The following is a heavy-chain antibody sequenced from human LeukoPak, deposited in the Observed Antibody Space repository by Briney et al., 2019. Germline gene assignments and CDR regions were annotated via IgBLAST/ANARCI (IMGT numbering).Heavy chain of an antibody. CDR1: GYTFSSYG. CDR2: ISGYNGNT. D-gene: IGHD3-3*01. CDR3: ARAGDERFLEWYGDY. Sequence: HRASVKVSCKASGYTFSSYGIAWVRQAPGQGLGWMGWISGYNGNTNYAQKLQGRVTMTTDTSTSTAYMELRSLRSDDTAVYYCARAGDERFLEWYGDYWGQGTLVTVSS. V-gene: IGHV1-18*01. J-gene: IGHJ4*02.